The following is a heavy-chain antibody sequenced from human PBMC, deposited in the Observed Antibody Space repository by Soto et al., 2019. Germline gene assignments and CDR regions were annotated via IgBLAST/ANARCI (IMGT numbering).Heavy chain of an antibody. CDR3: VKGFIAAAGTEYFQH. Sequence: GGSLRLSCAAFGFTFSSYAMSWVRQAPGKGLEWVSAISGSGGSTYYADSVKGRFTISRDNSKNTLYLQMNSLRAEDTAVYYCVKGFIAAAGTEYFQHWGQGTLVTVSS. CDR2: ISGSGGST. J-gene: IGHJ1*01. V-gene: IGHV3-23*01. D-gene: IGHD6-13*01. CDR1: GFTFSSYA.